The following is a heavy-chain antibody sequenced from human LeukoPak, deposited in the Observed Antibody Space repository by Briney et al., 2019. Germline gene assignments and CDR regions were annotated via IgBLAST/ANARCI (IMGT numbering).Heavy chain of an antibody. D-gene: IGHD5-12*01. J-gene: IGHJ4*02. CDR1: GFTFSSYA. CDR2: ISSNGGST. CDR3: ARGQRGYSGYDHYYFDY. Sequence: GGSLGLSCAASGFTFSSYAMHWVRQAPGKGLEYVSAISSNGGSTYYANSVKGRFTISRDNSKNTLYLQMGSLRAEDMAVYYCARGQRGYSGYDHYYFDYWGQGTLVTVSS. V-gene: IGHV3-64*01.